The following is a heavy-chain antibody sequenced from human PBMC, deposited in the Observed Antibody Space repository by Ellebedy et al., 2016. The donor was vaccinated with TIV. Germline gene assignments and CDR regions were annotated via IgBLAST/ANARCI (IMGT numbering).Heavy chain of an antibody. CDR3: TKDLLRGIWGGSGRDY. CDR2: ISWDSVTI. Sequence: GGSLRLXCAASGFTFANYTMHWVRQAPGKGLEWVSGISWDSVTIGYADSVRGRFTISRDNAKSSLYLQMNSLRIEDTAVYYCTKDLLRGIWGGSGRDYWGQGTLVTVSS. CDR1: GFTFANYT. J-gene: IGHJ4*02. V-gene: IGHV3-9*01. D-gene: IGHD7-27*01.